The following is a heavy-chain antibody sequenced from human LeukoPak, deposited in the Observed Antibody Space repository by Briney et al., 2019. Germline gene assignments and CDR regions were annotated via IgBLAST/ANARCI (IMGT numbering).Heavy chain of an antibody. V-gene: IGHV3-23*01. CDR3: ANLISPDGDY. D-gene: IGHD2/OR15-2a*01. CDR1: GFTFSSYA. CDR2: ISGSGGST. Sequence: GGSLRLSCAASGFTFSSYAMSWVRQAPGKGLEWVPAISGSGGSTYYADSVKGRFTISRDNSKNTLYPQMNSLRAEDTAVYYCANLISPDGDYWGQGTLVTVSS. J-gene: IGHJ4*02.